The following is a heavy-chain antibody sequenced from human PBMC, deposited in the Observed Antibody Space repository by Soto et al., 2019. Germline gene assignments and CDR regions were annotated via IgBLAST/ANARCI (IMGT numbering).Heavy chain of an antibody. CDR1: GGTFSSYT. D-gene: IGHD3-10*01. CDR3: ARGYYGSGSYYPLDY. V-gene: IGHV1-69*02. J-gene: IGHJ4*02. CDR2: IIPILGIA. Sequence: QVQLVQSGAEVKKPGSSVKVSCKASGGTFSSYTISWVRQAPGQGLEWMGRIIPILGIANYAQKFQGIFTITADKSTSTAYMERSSLRSKATAVYYCARGYYGSGSYYPLDYWGQGTLVTVSS.